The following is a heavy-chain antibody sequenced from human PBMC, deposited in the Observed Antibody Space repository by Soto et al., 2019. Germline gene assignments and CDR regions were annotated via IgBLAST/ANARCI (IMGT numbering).Heavy chain of an antibody. CDR2: FDPEDGET. V-gene: IGHV1-24*01. CDR1: GYTLTELS. CDR3: ATAPIPKNWFDP. Sequence: GASVKVSCKVSGYTLTELSMHWVRQAPGKGLEWMGGFDPEDGETIYAQKFQGRVTMTEDTSTDTAYMELSSLRSENTAVYYCATAPIPKNWFDPWGQGTLVTVSS. J-gene: IGHJ5*02.